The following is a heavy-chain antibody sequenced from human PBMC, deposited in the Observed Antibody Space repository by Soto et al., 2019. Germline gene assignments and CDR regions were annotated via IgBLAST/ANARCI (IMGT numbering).Heavy chain of an antibody. V-gene: IGHV3-48*01. Sequence: EVQLVESGGGLVQPGGSLRLSCAASGFTFSSYSMNWVRQAPGKGLEWLSYISSSGSAIYYADSVKGRFTISRDNAKNSLYLQMNNLRAEDTAVYYGARGPFGGNSGIDYWGQGTLVTVS. CDR2: ISSSGSAI. J-gene: IGHJ4*02. CDR1: GFTFSSYS. CDR3: ARGPFGGNSGIDY. D-gene: IGHD3-10*01.